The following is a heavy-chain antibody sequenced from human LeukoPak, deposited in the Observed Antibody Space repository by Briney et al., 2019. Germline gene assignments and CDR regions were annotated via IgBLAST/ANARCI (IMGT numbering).Heavy chain of an antibody. CDR3: ARGSSAQRY. CDR2: INHSGST. CDR1: GGSFSGYY. J-gene: IGHJ4*02. V-gene: IGHV4-34*01. Sequence: PSETLSLTCAVYGGSFSGYYWSWIRRPPGKGLEWIGEINHSGSTNYNPSLKSRVTISVDTSKEQFSLKLSSVTAADTAVYYCARGSSAQRYWGQGTLVTVSS. D-gene: IGHD3-22*01.